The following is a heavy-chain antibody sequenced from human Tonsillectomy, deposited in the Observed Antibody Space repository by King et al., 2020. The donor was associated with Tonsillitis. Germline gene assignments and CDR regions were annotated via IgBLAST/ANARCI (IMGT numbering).Heavy chain of an antibody. J-gene: IGHJ4*02. CDR1: GGSISSSNW. V-gene: IGHV4-4*02. CDR2: IYHSGST. CDR3: ARATYYDSSGVDVDY. D-gene: IGHD3-22*01. Sequence: VQLQESGPGLVKPSGTLSLTCAVSGGSISSSNWWSWVRQPPGKGLEWIGEIYHSGSTNYNPSLKSRVTISVDKSKNQFSLQLSSVTAADTAVYYCARATYYDSSGVDVDYWGQGTLVTVSS.